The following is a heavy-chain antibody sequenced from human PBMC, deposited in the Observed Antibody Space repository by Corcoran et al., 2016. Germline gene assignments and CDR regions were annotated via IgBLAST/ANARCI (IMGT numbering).Heavy chain of an antibody. Sequence: QVQLQESGPGLVKPSETLSLTCTVSGYSISSGFYWGWIRQPPGKGLEWIGTIYHTGNTYYNPSLNSRVTISVDTPKNQFSLKLTSVTAADTAVDYCAREDNVGGTPAPPFDCWGPGTLVTVSS. CDR1: GYSISSGFY. V-gene: IGHV4-38-2*02. J-gene: IGHJ4*02. CDR3: AREDNVGGTPAPPFDC. D-gene: IGHD1-26*01. CDR2: IYHTGNT.